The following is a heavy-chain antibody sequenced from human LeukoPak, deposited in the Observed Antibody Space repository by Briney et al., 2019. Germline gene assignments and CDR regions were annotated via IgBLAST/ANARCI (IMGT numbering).Heavy chain of an antibody. CDR3: ARQEYYYDSSGYAVVS. Sequence: PSETLSLTCTVSGGSISSSSYYWGWIRQPPGKGLEWIGSIYYSGSTYYNPSLKSRVTISVDTSKNQFSLKLSSVTAADTAVYYCARQEYYYDSSGYAVVSWGQGTLVAVSS. J-gene: IGHJ4*02. CDR2: IYYSGST. D-gene: IGHD3-22*01. CDR1: GGSISSSSYY. V-gene: IGHV4-39*01.